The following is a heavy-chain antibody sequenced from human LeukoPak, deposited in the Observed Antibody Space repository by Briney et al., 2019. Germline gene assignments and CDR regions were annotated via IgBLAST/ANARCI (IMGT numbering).Heavy chain of an antibody. V-gene: IGHV4-34*01. D-gene: IGHD3-10*01. CDR3: AREGLGMVRGVT. CDR2: IDHSGST. CDR1: GGSFSGYY. J-gene: IGHJ5*01. Sequence: SETLSLTCAVYGGSFSGYYWSWICQPPGKGLERIGEIDHSGSTNYNPSLKSRVTISIDTSKNQFSLKLSTVTAADTAVDDCAREGLGMVRGVTWGQGTLVTVSS.